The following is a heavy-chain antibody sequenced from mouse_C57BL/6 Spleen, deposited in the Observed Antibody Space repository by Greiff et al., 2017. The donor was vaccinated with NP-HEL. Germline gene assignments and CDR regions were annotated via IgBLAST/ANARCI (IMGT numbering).Heavy chain of an antibody. CDR3: TPHYYGSSYDFDV. CDR2: IRLKSDNYAT. J-gene: IGHJ1*03. V-gene: IGHV6-3*01. D-gene: IGHD1-1*01. Sequence: EVKVVESGGGLVQPGGSMKLSCVASGFTFSNYWMNWVRQSPEKGLEWVAQIRLKSDNYATHYAESVKGRFTISRDDSKSSVYLQMNNLRAEDTGIYYCTPHYYGSSYDFDVWGTGTTVTVSS. CDR1: GFTFSNYW.